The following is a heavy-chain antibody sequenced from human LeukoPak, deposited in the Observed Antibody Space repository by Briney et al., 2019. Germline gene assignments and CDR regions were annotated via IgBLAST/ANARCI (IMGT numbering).Heavy chain of an antibody. CDR3: ARDHSSSSTDY. CDR2: ISYDGSNK. D-gene: IGHD6-13*01. J-gene: IGHJ4*02. V-gene: IGHV3-30-3*01. Sequence: GGSLRLSCAASGFTFSSYAMHWVRQAPGKGLEWVAVISYDGSNKYYADSVKGRFTISRDNSKNTLYLQVNSLRAEDTAVYYCARDHSSSSTDYWGQGTLVTVSS. CDR1: GFTFSSYA.